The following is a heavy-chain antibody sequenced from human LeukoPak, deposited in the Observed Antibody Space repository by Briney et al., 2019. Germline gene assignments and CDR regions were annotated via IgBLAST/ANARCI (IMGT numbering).Heavy chain of an antibody. J-gene: IGHJ4*02. CDR1: GGSISSYY. V-gene: IGHV4-4*09. D-gene: IGHD6-13*01. CDR3: ASLGGAAGPFDY. Sequence: SETLSLTCTVSGGSISSYYWSWIRQPPGKGLEWIGYIYTSGSTNYNPSLKSRVTISVDTSKNQFSLKLSSVTAADTAVYYCASLGGAAGPFDYWGQGTLVTVSS. CDR2: IYTSGST.